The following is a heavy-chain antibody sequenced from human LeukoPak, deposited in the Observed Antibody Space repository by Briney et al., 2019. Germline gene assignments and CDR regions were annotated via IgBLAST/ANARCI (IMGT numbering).Heavy chain of an antibody. D-gene: IGHD2-21*01. CDR2: FIPNFGEA. Sequence: ASVKVSCRASGGTFSNNAISWVRQAPGQGLEWVGGFIPNFGEANYAQKFQGRVTVTADESTTTAHTERRRLRSDDTAVYYCARGRVVPVTIEHFEVGNYNYYMDVWGKGSTVTVSS. J-gene: IGHJ6*03. CDR1: GGTFSNNA. CDR3: ARGRVVPVTIEHFEVGNYNYYMDV. V-gene: IGHV1-69*13.